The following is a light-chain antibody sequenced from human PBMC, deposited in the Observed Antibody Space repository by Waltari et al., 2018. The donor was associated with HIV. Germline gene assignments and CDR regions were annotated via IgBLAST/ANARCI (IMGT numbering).Light chain of an antibody. CDR3: CSYAGSYPVV. Sequence: QSALTQPRSVSGSPGPSVTISCTGTSSDVGVYNFVSWYHQHPGKAPKLMIYDVSKRPSGVPDRFSGSKSGNTASLTISGLQAEDEADYYCCSYAGSYPVVFGGGTKLTVL. CDR1: SSDVGVYNF. CDR2: DVS. V-gene: IGLV2-11*01. J-gene: IGLJ2*01.